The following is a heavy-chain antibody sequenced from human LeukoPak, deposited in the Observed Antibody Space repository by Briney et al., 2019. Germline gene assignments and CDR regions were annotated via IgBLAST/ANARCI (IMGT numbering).Heavy chain of an antibody. CDR2: IYYSGST. CDR3: ARGRWQILFGDY. Sequence: SETLSLTCTVSGGSISSYYWSWIRQPPGKGLEWIGYIYYSGSTNYNPSLKSRVTISVDTSKNQFSLKLRSVTAADTAVYYCARGRWQILFGDYWGQGTLVTVSS. J-gene: IGHJ4*02. V-gene: IGHV4-59*01. CDR1: GGSISSYY. D-gene: IGHD5-24*01.